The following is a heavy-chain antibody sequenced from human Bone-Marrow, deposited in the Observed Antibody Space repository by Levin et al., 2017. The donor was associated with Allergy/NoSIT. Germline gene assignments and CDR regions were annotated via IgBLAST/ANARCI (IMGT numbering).Heavy chain of an antibody. CDR2: ISGYNAKT. D-gene: IGHD3-16*02. Sequence: ASVKVSCKETGDTFTSYGFTWVRQVPGQGLEWMGWISGYNAKTKIAQKFQDRVTMNTDRSARTTYMELRSLRFDDTAVYYCATRMTFGGVIVFGGRDYWGQGTLLTVSS. J-gene: IGHJ4*02. CDR3: ATRMTFGGVIVFGGRDY. V-gene: IGHV1-18*04. CDR1: GDTFTSYG.